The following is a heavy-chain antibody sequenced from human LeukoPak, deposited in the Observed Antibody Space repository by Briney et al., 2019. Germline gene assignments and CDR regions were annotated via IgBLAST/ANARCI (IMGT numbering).Heavy chain of an antibody. V-gene: IGHV3-30*18. CDR2: ISYDGSNK. J-gene: IGHJ4*02. CDR3: AKDPARRFLEEQQLPGGD. Sequence: PGRSLRLSGAASGFTFSSYGMHWVRQAPGKGLEWVAVISYDGSNKYYADSVKGRFTISRDNSKNTLYLQMNSLRAEDTAVYYCAKDPARRFLEEQQLPGGDWGQGTLVTVSS. CDR1: GFTFSSYG. D-gene: IGHD6-13*01.